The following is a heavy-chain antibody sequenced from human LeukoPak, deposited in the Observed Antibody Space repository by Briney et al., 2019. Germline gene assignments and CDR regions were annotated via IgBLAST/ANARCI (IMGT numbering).Heavy chain of an antibody. V-gene: IGHV1-18*04. CDR3: ARTRSQGGWDFDY. CDR2: ISAYNGNT. CDR1: GYTFTSYY. Sequence: GASVKVSCKASGYTFTSYYMHWVRQAPGQGLEWMGWISAYNGNTNYAQKLQGRVTMTTDTSTSTAYMELRSLRSDDTAVYYCARTRSQGGWDFDYWGQGTLVTVSS. D-gene: IGHD6-19*01. J-gene: IGHJ4*02.